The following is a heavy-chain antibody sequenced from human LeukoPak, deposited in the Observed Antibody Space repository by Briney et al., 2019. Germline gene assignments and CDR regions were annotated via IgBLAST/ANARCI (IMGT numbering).Heavy chain of an antibody. Sequence: GGSLRLSCAASGFTFSSYAMHWVRQAPGKGLGWVAVISYDGSNKYYADSVKGRFTISRDNSKNTLYLQMNSLRAEDTAVYYYARDSEVNAFDIWGQGTMVTVSS. CDR1: GFTFSSYA. D-gene: IGHD3-10*01. CDR2: ISYDGSNK. V-gene: IGHV3-30-3*01. CDR3: ARDSEVNAFDI. J-gene: IGHJ3*02.